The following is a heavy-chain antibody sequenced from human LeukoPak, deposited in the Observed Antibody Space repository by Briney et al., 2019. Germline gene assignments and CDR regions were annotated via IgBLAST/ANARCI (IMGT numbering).Heavy chain of an antibody. CDR3: ARLVRVRQFDY. CDR2: INHSGST. Sequence: SETLSLTCSVSGGSISSSSYYCGWIRQPPGKGLEWIGEINHSGSTNYNPSLKSRVTISVDTSKNQFSLKLSSVTAADTAVYYCARLVRVRQFDYWGQGTLVTVSS. CDR1: GGSISSSSYY. J-gene: IGHJ4*02. V-gene: IGHV4-39*07. D-gene: IGHD4/OR15-4a*01.